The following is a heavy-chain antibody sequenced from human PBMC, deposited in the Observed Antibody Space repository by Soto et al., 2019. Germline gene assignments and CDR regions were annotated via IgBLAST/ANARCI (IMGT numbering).Heavy chain of an antibody. CDR1: GYTFTSYG. CDR3: ARGHPYDILTGYSFYYYYGMDV. J-gene: IGHJ6*02. D-gene: IGHD3-9*01. V-gene: IGHV1-18*01. Sequence: GASVKVSCKASGYTFTSYGISWVRQAPGQGLEWMGWISAYNGNTNYAQKLQGRVTMTTDTSTSTAYMELRSLRSDDTAVYYCARGHPYDILTGYSFYYYYGMDVWGQGTTVTVS. CDR2: ISAYNGNT.